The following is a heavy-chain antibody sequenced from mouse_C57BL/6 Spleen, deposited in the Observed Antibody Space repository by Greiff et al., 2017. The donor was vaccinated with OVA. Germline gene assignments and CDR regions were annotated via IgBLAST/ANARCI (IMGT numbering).Heavy chain of an antibody. V-gene: IGHV1-55*01. J-gene: IGHJ4*01. D-gene: IGHD2-4*01. CDR1: GYTFTSYW. CDR3: ARERFYYDYGYAMDY. CDR2: IYPGSGST. Sequence: QVQLKQPGAELVKPGASVKMSCKASGYTFTSYWITWVKQRPGQGLEWIGDIYPGSGSTNYNEKFKSKATLTVDTSSSTAYMQLSSLTSEDSAVYDCARERFYYDYGYAMDYWGQGTSVTVSS.